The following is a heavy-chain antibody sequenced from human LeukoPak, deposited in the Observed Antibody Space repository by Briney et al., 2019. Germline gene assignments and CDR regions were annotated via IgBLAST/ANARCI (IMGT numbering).Heavy chain of an antibody. CDR1: GFAFSSYE. D-gene: IGHD5-18*01. CDR2: ISSSGSTI. Sequence: PGGSLRLSCAASGFAFSSYEMNWVRQAPGKGLEWVSYISSSGSTIYYADSVKGRFTISRDNAKNSLYLQMNSLRAEDTAVYYCARLYTAMGYWGQGTLVTVSS. J-gene: IGHJ4*02. V-gene: IGHV3-48*03. CDR3: ARLYTAMGY.